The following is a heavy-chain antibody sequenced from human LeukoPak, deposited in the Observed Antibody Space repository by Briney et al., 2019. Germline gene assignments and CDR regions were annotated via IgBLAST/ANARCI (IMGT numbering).Heavy chain of an antibody. CDR2: ISGGDNNT. CDR3: AKSPYDH. Sequence: PGGSLRLSGAASGFTFNSYAMRWVRQAPGKGLEWVSTISGGDNNTYYADSVKGRSTISRDNSKNTVYLQVNSLRADDTAVYYCAKSPYDHWGQGTLVTVSS. V-gene: IGHV3-23*01. CDR1: GFTFNSYA. J-gene: IGHJ4*02.